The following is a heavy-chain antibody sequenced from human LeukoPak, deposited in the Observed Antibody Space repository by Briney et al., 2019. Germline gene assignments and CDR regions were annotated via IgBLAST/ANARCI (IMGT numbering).Heavy chain of an antibody. Sequence: SETLSLTCAVSGGSISSNKWWSWVRQPPGKGLEWIGEIYQSGNTNYDPSLKSRVTISVDKSKNQFSLKLSSVTAADTAVYYCASRDGWSGSYHGFDPWGQGTLVTVSS. V-gene: IGHV4-4*02. CDR3: ASRDGWSGSYHGFDP. CDR1: GGSISSNKW. D-gene: IGHD1-26*01. J-gene: IGHJ5*02. CDR2: IYQSGNT.